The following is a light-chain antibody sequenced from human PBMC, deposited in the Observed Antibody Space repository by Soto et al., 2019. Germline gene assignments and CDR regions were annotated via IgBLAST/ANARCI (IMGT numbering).Light chain of an antibody. J-gene: IGLJ2*01. Sequence: QSALTQPPSASGSPGQSVTISCSGTSSNVGGHDSVSWYQQHPGKAPKLLIYNLSKRPSGVPDRFSGSRSGNMASLTVSGLQAEDEADYYCSSYAGNNNLLFGGGTKLTVL. CDR2: NLS. CDR1: SSNVGGHDS. CDR3: SSYAGNNNLL. V-gene: IGLV2-8*01.